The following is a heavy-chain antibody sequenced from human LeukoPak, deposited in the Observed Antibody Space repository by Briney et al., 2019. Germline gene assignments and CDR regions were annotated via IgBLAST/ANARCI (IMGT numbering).Heavy chain of an antibody. V-gene: IGHV4-39*07. CDR3: ARVIGYSGYDAFDY. D-gene: IGHD5-12*01. CDR1: GGSISNSNSF. Sequence: PSETLSLTCTVSGGSISNSNSFWAWIRQPPGKGLEWIGTIYYSGITHYSPSLKSRVTISVDTSKNQFSLKLSSVTAADTAVYYCARVIGYSGYDAFDYWGQGTLVTVSS. CDR2: IYYSGIT. J-gene: IGHJ4*02.